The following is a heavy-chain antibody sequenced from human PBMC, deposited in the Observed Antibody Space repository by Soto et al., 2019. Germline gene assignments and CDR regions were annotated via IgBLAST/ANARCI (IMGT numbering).Heavy chain of an antibody. CDR3: AGERGPLNWFDP. CDR2: ISSSSSTI. Sequence: EVQLVESGGGLVQPGGSLRLSCAASGFTFSSYSMNWVRQAPGKGLEWVSYISSSSSTIYYADSVKGRFTISRDDAKNSLYLQMNSLRDEDTAVYYCAGERGPLNWFDPWGQGTLVTVSS. V-gene: IGHV3-48*02. J-gene: IGHJ5*02. CDR1: GFTFSSYS.